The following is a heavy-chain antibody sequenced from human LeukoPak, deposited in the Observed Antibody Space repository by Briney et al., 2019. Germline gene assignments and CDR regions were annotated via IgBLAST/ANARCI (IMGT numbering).Heavy chain of an antibody. D-gene: IGHD3-10*01. J-gene: IGHJ5*02. CDR1: GFTFSSYE. V-gene: IGHV3-48*03. CDR3: ARASSSHEMWFGSDP. Sequence: PGGSLRLSCAASGFTFSSYEMNWVRQAPGKGLEWVSYISSSGSTIYYADSVKGRFTISRDNAKNSLYLQMNSLRAEDTAVYYCARASSSHEMWFGSDPWGQGTLVTVSS. CDR2: ISSSGSTI.